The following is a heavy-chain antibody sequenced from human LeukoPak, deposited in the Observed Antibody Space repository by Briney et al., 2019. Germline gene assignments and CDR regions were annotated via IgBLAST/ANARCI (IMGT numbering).Heavy chain of an antibody. D-gene: IGHD5-18*01. Sequence: ASVKVSCKASGYTFTGYYMHWVRQAPGQGLEWMGWINPNSGGTNYAQKFQGRVTMTRDTSISTAYMELSRLRSDDTAVYYCARDNSYGYSFDYWGQGTLVTVSS. CDR1: GYTFTGYY. V-gene: IGHV1-2*02. CDR3: ARDNSYGYSFDY. J-gene: IGHJ4*02. CDR2: INPNSGGT.